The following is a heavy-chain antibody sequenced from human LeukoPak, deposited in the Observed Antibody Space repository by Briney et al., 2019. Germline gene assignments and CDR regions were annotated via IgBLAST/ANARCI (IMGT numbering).Heavy chain of an antibody. CDR3: ARDESSSWYWGAFDI. CDR1: GFTFSNYG. D-gene: IGHD6-13*01. J-gene: IGHJ3*02. CDR2: ISYDGSNK. Sequence: GGSLRLSCAASGFTFSNYGMHWVRQAPGKGLEWVAVISYDGSNKYYADSVKGRFTISRDNSKNTLYLQMNSLRAEDTAVYYCARDESSSWYWGAFDIWGQGTMVTVSS. V-gene: IGHV3-30*03.